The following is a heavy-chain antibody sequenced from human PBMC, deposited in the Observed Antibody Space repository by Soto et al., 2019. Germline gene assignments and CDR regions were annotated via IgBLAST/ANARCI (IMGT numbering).Heavy chain of an antibody. CDR2: IVVGSGNT. CDR1: GFTFSSPA. J-gene: IGHJ4*02. D-gene: IGHD1-7*01. Sequence: ASVKVSCKASGFTFSSPAVQWVRQARGQRLEWIGWIVVGSGNTNYAQKFQGRVTITSDMSTSTAYMELSSLRSEDTAVYYCAAGPRGWNYALHWGQGTLVTVSS. CDR3: AAGPRGWNYALH. V-gene: IGHV1-58*01.